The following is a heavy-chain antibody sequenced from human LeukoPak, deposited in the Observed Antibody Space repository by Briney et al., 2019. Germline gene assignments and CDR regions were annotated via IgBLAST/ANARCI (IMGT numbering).Heavy chain of an antibody. CDR3: ARRGNAFDF. D-gene: IGHD3-16*01. CDR2: ISGSGGST. CDR1: GFTFSSYA. V-gene: IGHV3-23*01. J-gene: IGHJ3*01. Sequence: PGRSLRLSCAASGFTFSSYAMSWVRQAPGKGLEWVSAISGSGGSTYYADSVKGRFTISRDNTKNSLYLQMDSLRAEDTAVYYCARRGNAFDFWGQGTMVTVSS.